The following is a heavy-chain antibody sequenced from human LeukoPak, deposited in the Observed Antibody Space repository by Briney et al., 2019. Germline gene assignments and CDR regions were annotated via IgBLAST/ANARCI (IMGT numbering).Heavy chain of an antibody. V-gene: IGHV1-2*06. CDR2: INPNTGAA. J-gene: IGHJ5*02. Sequence: ASVKVSCKASGYTFNTNYIHWVRQAPGQGLEWMGRINPNTGAANYAQKFQGRVTMTRDTSISTVYMALSRLFPGDTAVYYCAREQGVASWFDPWGQGTLVTVSS. D-gene: IGHD2-8*01. CDR1: GYTFNTNY. CDR3: AREQGVASWFDP.